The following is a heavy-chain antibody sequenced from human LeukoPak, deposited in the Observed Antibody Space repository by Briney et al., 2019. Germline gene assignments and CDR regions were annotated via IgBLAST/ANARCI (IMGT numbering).Heavy chain of an antibody. J-gene: IGHJ6*04. Sequence: PGGSLRLSCGDSTFNFSDYGMHWVRQAPGKGLEWLALISYDGRTKFYADSLKGRFTISRDNAKNSLYLQMNSLRAEDTAVYYCAELGITMIGGVWGKGTTVTISS. CDR2: ISYDGRTK. D-gene: IGHD3-10*02. V-gene: IGHV3-30*18. CDR1: TFNFSDYG. CDR3: AELGITMIGGV.